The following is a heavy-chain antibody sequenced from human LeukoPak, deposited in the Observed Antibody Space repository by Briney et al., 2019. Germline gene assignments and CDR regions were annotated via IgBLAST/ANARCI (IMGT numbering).Heavy chain of an antibody. CDR3: AKDKFLGYSSSWYGEGYFDY. D-gene: IGHD6-13*01. V-gene: IGHV3-30*18. CDR1: GFTFNSYG. Sequence: GGSLRLSCAASGFTFNSYGMHWVRQAPGKGLEWVAVISYDGSNKYYADSVKGRFTISRDNSKNTLYLQMNSLRAEDTAVYYCAKDKFLGYSSSWYGEGYFDYWGQGTLVTVSS. CDR2: ISYDGSNK. J-gene: IGHJ4*02.